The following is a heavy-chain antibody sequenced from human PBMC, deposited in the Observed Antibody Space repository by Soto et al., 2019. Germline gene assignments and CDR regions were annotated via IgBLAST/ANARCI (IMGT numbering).Heavy chain of an antibody. D-gene: IGHD5-18*01. V-gene: IGHV3-23*01. CDR2: IDGSRDSI. Sequence: HLLESGGGLVQPGGSLRLSCGASGFTFSKYAMTWVRQAPGKGLEGVSSIDGSRDSIYYADSVKGRFSISRDNSQNTLYLQMNSLRPEDTALYFCAKERGGSHPTAMDYWGQGILVTVSS. CDR1: GFTFSKYA. CDR3: AKERGGSHPTAMDY. J-gene: IGHJ4*02.